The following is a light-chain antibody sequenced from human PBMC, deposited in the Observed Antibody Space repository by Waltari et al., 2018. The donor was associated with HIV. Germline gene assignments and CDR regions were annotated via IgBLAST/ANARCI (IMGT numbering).Light chain of an antibody. V-gene: IGLV2-11*01. CDR2: DGT. Sequence: QSALTQHRSVSGSPGQSVTISCAGSSSDVGRYDYVFWYQQIPGNGAKVIIDDGTNRPSGVPYRFSGSKSGNTAFLTISGLQAEYEAEYYCCSYAASYIYVFGVGTKVTVL. CDR3: CSYAASYIYV. CDR1: SSDVGRYDY. J-gene: IGLJ1*01.